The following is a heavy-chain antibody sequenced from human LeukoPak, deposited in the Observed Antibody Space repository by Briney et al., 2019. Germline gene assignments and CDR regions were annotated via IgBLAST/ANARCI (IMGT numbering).Heavy chain of an antibody. Sequence: GASVKVSCKASGYTFTSYGISWVRQAPGQGLEWMGWISAYNGNTNYAQKLQGRVTMTTDTSTSTAYMELRSLRSDDTAVYYCARDRRPRYSGSYYGYWGQGTLVTVS. D-gene: IGHD1-26*01. CDR2: ISAYNGNT. CDR1: GYTFTSYG. V-gene: IGHV1-18*01. CDR3: ARDRRPRYSGSYYGY. J-gene: IGHJ4*02.